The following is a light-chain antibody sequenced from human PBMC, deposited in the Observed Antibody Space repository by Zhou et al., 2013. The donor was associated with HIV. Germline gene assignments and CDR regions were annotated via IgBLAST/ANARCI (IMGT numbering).Light chain of an antibody. CDR2: GAS. Sequence: EIVMTQSPATLSVSPGERATLSCRASQSVSSNLAWYQQKPGQAPRLLIYGASNRATDIPTRFSGGGSGTHFTLTISSLQSGDFAVYYCQQYNDWPRTFGQGTKVEIK. J-gene: IGKJ1*01. CDR1: QSVSSN. CDR3: QQYNDWPRT. V-gene: IGKV3-15*01.